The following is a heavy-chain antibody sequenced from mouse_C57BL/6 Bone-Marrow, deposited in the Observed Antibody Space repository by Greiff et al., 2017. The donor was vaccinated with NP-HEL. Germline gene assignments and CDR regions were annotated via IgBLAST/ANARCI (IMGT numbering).Heavy chain of an antibody. CDR1: GYTFTSYG. D-gene: IGHD2-4*01. Sequence: VQLQQSGAELARPGASVKLSCKASGYTFTSYGISWVKQRPGQGLEWIGEIYPRGGNTYYNEKFKGKATLTADKSSSTAYMELRSLTSEDSAVYFCARGTYYDYDDWFAYGGQGTRVTVSA. CDR2: IYPRGGNT. V-gene: IGHV1-81*01. CDR3: ARGTYYDYDDWFAY. J-gene: IGHJ3*01.